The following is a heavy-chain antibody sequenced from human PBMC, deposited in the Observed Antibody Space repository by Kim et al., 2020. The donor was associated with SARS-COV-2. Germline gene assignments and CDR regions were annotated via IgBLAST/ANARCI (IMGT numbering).Heavy chain of an antibody. CDR2: VSHSGGT. J-gene: IGHJ5*02. Sequence: SETLSLTCAVYGGSFSDYYWSWIRQPPGMGLEWIGEVSHSGGTTYNRSLKSRVTISVDTSKNQFSLKLTSVTAADTAVYYCARGYYVSVFSWFYPWGPGT. D-gene: IGHD3-10*02. V-gene: IGHV4-34*01. CDR1: GGSFSDYY. CDR3: ARGYYVSVFSWFYP.